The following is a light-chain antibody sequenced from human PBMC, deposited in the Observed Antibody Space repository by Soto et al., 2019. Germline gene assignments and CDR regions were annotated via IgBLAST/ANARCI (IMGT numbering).Light chain of an antibody. J-gene: IGKJ3*01. CDR3: QQCDNLPLT. Sequence: ERVMTQSPATLSVSPGERATLSCRASQSVGSNLAWYQQKPGQAPSLLIFGASTRATGVPARFSGSGSGTEFTLTINSLQYEDFAVYFCQQCDNLPLTFGPGTKVDIK. V-gene: IGKV3-15*01. CDR1: QSVGSN. CDR2: GAS.